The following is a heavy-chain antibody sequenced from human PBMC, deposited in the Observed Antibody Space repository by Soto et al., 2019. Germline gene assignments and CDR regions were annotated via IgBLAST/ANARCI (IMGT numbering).Heavy chain of an antibody. CDR2: IIPIFGTA. CDR3: AIGVTDFWSGDVCWFDP. J-gene: IGHJ5*02. CDR1: GGTFSSYA. D-gene: IGHD3-3*01. V-gene: IGHV1-69*13. Sequence: SVKVSCKASGGTFSSYAISWVRQAPGQGLEWMGGIIPIFGTANYAQKFQGRVTITADESTSTAYMELSSLRSEDTAVYYCAIGVTDFWSGDVCWFDPWGQGTLVTVSS.